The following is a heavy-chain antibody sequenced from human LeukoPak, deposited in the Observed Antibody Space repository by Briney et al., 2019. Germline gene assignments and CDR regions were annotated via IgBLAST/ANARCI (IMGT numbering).Heavy chain of an antibody. J-gene: IGHJ3*02. CDR3: ARAWSAFDI. Sequence: GGSLRLSCAASGRTFTEHYMDWIRQAPGKGLEWVSFIGGTAGNTYYADSVKGRFTISRDNAKNSLYLQMNSLRAEDTAVYYCARAWSAFDIWGQGTMVTVSS. CDR2: IGGTAGNT. CDR1: GRTFTEHY. V-gene: IGHV3-11*04. D-gene: IGHD2-8*01.